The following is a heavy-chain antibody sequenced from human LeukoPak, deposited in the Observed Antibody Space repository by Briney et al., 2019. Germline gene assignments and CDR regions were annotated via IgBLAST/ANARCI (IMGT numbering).Heavy chain of an antibody. J-gene: IGHJ6*02. CDR1: GFTFSSYA. Sequence: GGSLRLSCAASGFTFSSYAMHWVRQAPGKGLEWVAVISYDGSNKYYADSVEGRFTISRDNSKNTLYLQMNSLRAEDTAVYYCAYGSGSYGDFHYYYGMDVWGQGTTVTVSS. CDR2: ISYDGSNK. V-gene: IGHV3-30-3*01. D-gene: IGHD3-10*01. CDR3: AYGSGSYGDFHYYYGMDV.